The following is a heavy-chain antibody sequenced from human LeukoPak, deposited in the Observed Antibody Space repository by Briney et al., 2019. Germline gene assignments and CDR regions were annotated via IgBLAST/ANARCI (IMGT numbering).Heavy chain of an antibody. Sequence: GASVKVSCKASGYTFASYYMHWVRQAPGQGLEWMGWISAYNGNTNYAQKLQGRVTMTTDTSTSTAYMELRSLRSDDTAVYYCARDIAARAFDYWGQGTLVTVSS. CDR2: ISAYNGNT. D-gene: IGHD6-6*01. V-gene: IGHV1-18*04. CDR1: GYTFASYY. CDR3: ARDIAARAFDY. J-gene: IGHJ4*02.